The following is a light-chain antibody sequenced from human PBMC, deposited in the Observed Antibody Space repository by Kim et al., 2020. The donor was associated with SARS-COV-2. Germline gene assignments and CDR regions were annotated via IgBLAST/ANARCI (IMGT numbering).Light chain of an antibody. CDR3: QQYSPWPPIT. J-gene: IGKJ5*01. CDR2: DAS. V-gene: IGKV3D-15*01. CDR1: QSVSGSY. Sequence: PGERATFSCRASQSVSGSYSAWYQQKPGQAPRLLIYDASTRATGIPDRFSGSGSGTEFSLTISSLQSEDFAVYFCQQYSPWPPITFGQGTRLEIK.